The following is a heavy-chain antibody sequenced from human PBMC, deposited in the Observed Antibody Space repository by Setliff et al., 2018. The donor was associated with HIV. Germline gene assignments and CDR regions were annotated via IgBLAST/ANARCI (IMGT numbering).Heavy chain of an antibody. Sequence: SETLSLTCSVYGASISNSNSYWSWIRQPAGKGLEWIGRIYISGSTKYNPSLKSRVTISVDTSKNQYSLKLSSVTAADTAVYYCARDGETTVMGDAFDIWGQGTMVTVSS. V-gene: IGHV4-61*02. CDR3: ARDGETTVMGDAFDI. D-gene: IGHD4-4*01. CDR1: GASISNSNSY. CDR2: IYISGST. J-gene: IGHJ3*02.